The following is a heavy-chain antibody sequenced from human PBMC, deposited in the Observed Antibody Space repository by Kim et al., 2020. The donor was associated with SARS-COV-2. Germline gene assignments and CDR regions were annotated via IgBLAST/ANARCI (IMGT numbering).Heavy chain of an antibody. CDR1: GFTFSSYA. V-gene: IGHV3-23*01. CDR3: AKSARETTVVTHSDY. Sequence: GGSLRLSCAASGFTFSSYAMSWVRQAPGKGLEWVSLISGSGGSKYYADSVKGRFTISRDNSKNTLYLQMNSLRAEDTAVYYCAKSARETTVVTHSDYWGQGTLVTVSS. CDR2: ISGSGGSK. D-gene: IGHD4-17*01. J-gene: IGHJ4*02.